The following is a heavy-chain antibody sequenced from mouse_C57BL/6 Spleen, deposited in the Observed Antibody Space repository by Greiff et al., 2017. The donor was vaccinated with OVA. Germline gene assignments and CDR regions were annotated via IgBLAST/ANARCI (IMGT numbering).Heavy chain of an antibody. Sequence: VQLQQSGPELVKPGASVKISCKASGYTFTDYYMNWVKQSHGKSLEWIGDINPNNGGTSYNQKFKGKATLTVDKSSSTAYMELRSLTSEDSAVYYCARDYYGSSPAWFAYWGQGTLVTVSA. CDR1: GYTFTDYY. D-gene: IGHD1-1*01. V-gene: IGHV1-26*01. CDR2: INPNNGGT. CDR3: ARDYYGSSPAWFAY. J-gene: IGHJ3*01.